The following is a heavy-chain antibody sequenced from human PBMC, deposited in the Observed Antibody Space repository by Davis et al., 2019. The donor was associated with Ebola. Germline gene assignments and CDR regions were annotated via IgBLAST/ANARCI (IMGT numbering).Heavy chain of an antibody. CDR3: AKVGYYYDSSGYPSTFIDY. Sequence: PGGSLRLSCAASGFTFDDYGMSWVRQAPGQGLEWVSGINWNGGSTGYADSVKGRFTISRDNAKNSLYLQMNSLRAEDTALYYCAKVGYYYDSSGYPSTFIDYWGQGTLVTVSS. CDR1: GFTFDDYG. CDR2: INWNGGST. V-gene: IGHV3-20*04. D-gene: IGHD3-22*01. J-gene: IGHJ4*02.